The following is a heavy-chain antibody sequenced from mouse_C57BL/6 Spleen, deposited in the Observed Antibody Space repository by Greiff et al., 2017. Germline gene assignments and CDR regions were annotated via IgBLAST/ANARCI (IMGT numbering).Heavy chain of an antibody. CDR1: GYTFTDYE. V-gene: IGHV1-15*01. J-gene: IGHJ4*01. CDR3: TRGRVATRAMDY. CDR2: IDPETGGT. Sequence: QVQLKESGAELVRPGASVTLSCKASGYTFTDYEMHWVKQTPVHGLEWIGAIDPETGGTAYNQKFKGKAILTADKSSSTAYMELRSLTSEDSAVYYCTRGRVATRAMDYWGQGTSVTVSS. D-gene: IGHD1-1*02.